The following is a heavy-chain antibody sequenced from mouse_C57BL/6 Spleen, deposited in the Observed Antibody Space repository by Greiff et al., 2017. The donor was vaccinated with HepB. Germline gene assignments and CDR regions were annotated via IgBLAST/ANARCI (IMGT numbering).Heavy chain of an antibody. CDR2: INPNNGGT. V-gene: IGHV1-22*01. CDR3: ARSYYGGAWFAY. J-gene: IGHJ3*01. Sequence: EVQLQQSGPELVKPGASVKMSCKASGYTFTDYNMHWVKQRHGKSLEWIGYINPNNGGTSYNQKFKGKATLTVNKSSSTAYMELRSLTSEDSAVYYCARSYYGGAWFAYWGQGTLVTVSA. CDR1: GYTFTDYN. D-gene: IGHD2-1*01.